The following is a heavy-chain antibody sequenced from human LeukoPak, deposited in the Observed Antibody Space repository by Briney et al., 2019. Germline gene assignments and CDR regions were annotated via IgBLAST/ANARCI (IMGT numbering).Heavy chain of an antibody. D-gene: IGHD1-26*01. Sequence: APVKVSCKASGYTFTGYYMHWVRQAPGQGLEWMGWINPNSGGTNYAQKFQGRVTMTRDTSISTAYMELSRPRSDDTAVYYCARVGIVGAYFDYCGEGTLVTVSS. V-gene: IGHV1-2*02. CDR3: ARVGIVGAYFDY. J-gene: IGHJ4*02. CDR2: INPNSGGT. CDR1: GYTFTGYY.